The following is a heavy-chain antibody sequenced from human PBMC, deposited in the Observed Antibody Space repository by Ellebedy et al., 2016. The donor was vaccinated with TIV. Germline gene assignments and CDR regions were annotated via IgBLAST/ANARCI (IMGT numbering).Heavy chain of an antibody. J-gene: IGHJ5*02. D-gene: IGHD2-15*01. CDR3: ARTPGGWFDP. CDR1: GFTVSNSY. Sequence: GESLKISCAASGFTVSNSYMNWVRQAPGKGLEWVSGISAGGNTYYADSVKGRFTISRNDSKNTLYLQMNSLRAEDTAVYYCARTPGGWFDPWGQGTLVTVSS. V-gene: IGHV3-53*01. CDR2: ISAGGNT.